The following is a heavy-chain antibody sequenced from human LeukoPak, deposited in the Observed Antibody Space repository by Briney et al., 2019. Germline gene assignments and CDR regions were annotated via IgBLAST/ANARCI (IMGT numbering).Heavy chain of an antibody. V-gene: IGHV3-11*04. CDR1: GFTFSDYY. Sequence: PGGSLRLSCAASGFTFSDYYMSWIRQAPGKGLEWVSYISCSGITIYYADSVKGRFTISRDNAKNSLYLQMNSLRAEDTAVYYCARDRNYYDSSGYHRVDYWGQGTLVTVSS. D-gene: IGHD3-22*01. CDR3: ARDRNYYDSSGYHRVDY. CDR2: ISCSGITI. J-gene: IGHJ4*02.